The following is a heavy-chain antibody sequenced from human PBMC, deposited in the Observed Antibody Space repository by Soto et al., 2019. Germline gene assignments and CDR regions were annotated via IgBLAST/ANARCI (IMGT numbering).Heavy chain of an antibody. V-gene: IGHV3-48*02. CDR3: TREGS. CDR2: IDGGSSAI. Sequence: GGSLRLSCAASGFIFSDYSMNWVRQFPGKGLEWIAYIDGGSSAIHYTDSVKGRFTISRDNARNSLYLQMNSLRDEDTAVYYCTREGSWGRGTQVSVSS. J-gene: IGHJ4*02. CDR1: GFIFSDYS.